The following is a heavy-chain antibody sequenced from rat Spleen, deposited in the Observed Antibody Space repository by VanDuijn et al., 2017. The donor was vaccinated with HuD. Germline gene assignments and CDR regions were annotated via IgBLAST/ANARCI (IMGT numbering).Heavy chain of an antibody. CDR3: ARHGYGGYSGSFAY. Sequence: EVQLVESGGGLVQPGRSLKLSCVASGFTFKNYWMTWIRQAPGKGLEWVASITNSAGSTYYPDSVKGRFTISRDPAENTLYLQMNKLGSEDTATYYCARHGYGGYSGSFAYWGQGVMVTVSS. J-gene: IGHJ2*01. CDR2: ITNSAGST. V-gene: IGHV5-31*01. CDR1: GFTFKNYW. D-gene: IGHD1-11*01.